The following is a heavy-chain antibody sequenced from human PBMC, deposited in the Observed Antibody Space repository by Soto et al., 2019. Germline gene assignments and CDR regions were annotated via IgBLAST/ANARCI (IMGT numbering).Heavy chain of an antibody. D-gene: IGHD2-21*01. CDR1: GFTFSSYG. CDR3: AKDRRLLWYRRDYYGMDV. J-gene: IGHJ6*02. V-gene: IGHV3-30*18. Sequence: GGSLRLSCAASGFTFSSYGMHWVRQAPGKGLEWVAVISYDGSNKYYADSVKGRFTISRDNSKNTLYLQMNSLRAEDTAVYYCAKDRRLLWYRRDYYGMDVWGQGTTVTVSS. CDR2: ISYDGSNK.